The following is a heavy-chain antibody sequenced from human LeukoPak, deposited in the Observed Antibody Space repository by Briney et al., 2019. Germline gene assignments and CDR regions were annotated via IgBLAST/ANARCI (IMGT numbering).Heavy chain of an antibody. CDR2: IYSGGAI. J-gene: IGHJ4*02. CDR3: ARRPGN. V-gene: IGHV3-23*03. CDR1: RFPFSSYA. D-gene: IGHD1-14*01. Sequence: GGSLRLSCAASRFPFSSYAMSWVRQAPGKGLEWVSLIYSGGAIRYADSVKGRFTISRDSSKNTLFLQMNDLTVEDTARYYCARRPGNWGQGILVTVSS.